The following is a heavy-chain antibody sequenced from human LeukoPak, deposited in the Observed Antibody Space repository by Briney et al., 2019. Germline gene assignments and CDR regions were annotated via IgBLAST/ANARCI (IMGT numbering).Heavy chain of an antibody. J-gene: IGHJ5*02. CDR2: INPNSGGT. Sequence: VASVKVSCKASGYTFTGYYMHWVRQAPGQGLEWMGWINPNSGGTNYAQKFQGRVTMTRDTSISTAYMELSRLRSDDTAAYYCARVLCCFSSGWYAGGSRMDTWGQGTLVTVSS. V-gene: IGHV1-2*02. D-gene: IGHD6-19*01. CDR1: GYTFTGYY. CDR3: ARVLCCFSSGWYAGGSRMDT.